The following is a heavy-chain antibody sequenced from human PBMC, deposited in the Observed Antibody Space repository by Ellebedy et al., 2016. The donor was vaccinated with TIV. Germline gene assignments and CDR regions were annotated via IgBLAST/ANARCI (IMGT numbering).Heavy chain of an antibody. Sequence: MPSETLSLTYAISGDSVSSNAVAWHWIRQSPSKGLEWLGRTYYRSKWYNEYAVSVKSRITINPDTSKNQFSLQLNSLTPEDQALYYCVRGSRGAFDIWGQGTMVTVSS. J-gene: IGHJ3*02. CDR3: VRGSRGAFDI. V-gene: IGHV6-1*01. CDR1: GDSVSSNAVA. CDR2: TYYRSKWYN.